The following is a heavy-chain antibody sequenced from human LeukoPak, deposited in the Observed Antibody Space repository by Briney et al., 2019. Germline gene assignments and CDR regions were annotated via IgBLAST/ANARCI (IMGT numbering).Heavy chain of an antibody. J-gene: IGHJ3*02. CDR1: GYTFTGYY. D-gene: IGHD5-18*01. V-gene: IGHV1-18*04. CDR3: ARDADTAMVWGDAFDI. Sequence: ASVKVSCKASGYTFTGYYMHWVRQAPGQGLEWMGWISAYNGNTNYAQKLQGRVTMTTDTSTSTAYMELRSLRSDDTAVYYCARDADTAMVWGDAFDIWGQGTMVTVSS. CDR2: ISAYNGNT.